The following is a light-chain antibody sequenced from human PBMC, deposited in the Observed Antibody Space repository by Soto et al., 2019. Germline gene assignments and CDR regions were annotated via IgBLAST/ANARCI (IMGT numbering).Light chain of an antibody. CDR3: QHYGGTPLT. CDR2: ATS. V-gene: IGKV3-20*01. CDR1: QTVSSSY. J-gene: IGKJ4*01. Sequence: EIVLTQSPDTLSLSPGESATLFCGASQTVSSSYLAWYQQKPGQAPRLLMSATSKRATGIPDRFSGSGSGTEFTLTISGLEAEDFEVFYCQHYGGTPLTFGGGTKVDIK.